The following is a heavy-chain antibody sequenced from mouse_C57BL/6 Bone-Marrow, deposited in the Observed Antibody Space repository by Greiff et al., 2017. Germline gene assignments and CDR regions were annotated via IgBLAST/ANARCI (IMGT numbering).Heavy chain of an antibody. CDR1: GYTFTSYG. CDR3: VSRLYYYAMDY. Sequence: QVQLQQSGAELARPGASVKLSCKASGYTFTSYGISWVKQRPGQGLEWIGEIYPRSGNTYYNEKFKGKATLTADKSSSTAYMELRSLTSEDSAVYFCVSRLYYYAMDYWGQGTSVTVSS. J-gene: IGHJ4*01. V-gene: IGHV1-81*01. CDR2: IYPRSGNT. D-gene: IGHD6-2*01.